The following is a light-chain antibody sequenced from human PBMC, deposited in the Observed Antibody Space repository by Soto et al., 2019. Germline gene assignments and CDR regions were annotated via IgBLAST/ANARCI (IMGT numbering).Light chain of an antibody. CDR2: DAS. CDR1: QSVSSY. J-gene: IGKJ4*01. CDR3: HHLSNCPSLS. V-gene: IGKV3-11*01. Sequence: EIVLTQSPATLSLSPGDRATLSCRASQSVSSYLAWYQQKPGQAPRLLIYDASNRAYGVPARFSVSVSGTDFTLTISSLEPDDFAVYFCHHLSNCPSLSFCGETEVAIK.